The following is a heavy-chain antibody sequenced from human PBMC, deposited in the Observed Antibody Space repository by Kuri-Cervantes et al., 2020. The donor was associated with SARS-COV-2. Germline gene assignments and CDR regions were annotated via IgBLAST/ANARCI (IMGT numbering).Heavy chain of an antibody. CDR1: GFTFSSYG. D-gene: IGHD3-16*01. CDR2: IWYDGSNK. Sequence: GESLKISCAASGFTFSSYGMHWVRQAPGKGLEWVAVIWYDGSNKYYGDSVKGRFTISRDNSKNTPYLQMNSLRAEDTAVYYCARESSEYYFDYWGQGTLVTVSS. V-gene: IGHV3-33*01. J-gene: IGHJ4*02. CDR3: ARESSEYYFDY.